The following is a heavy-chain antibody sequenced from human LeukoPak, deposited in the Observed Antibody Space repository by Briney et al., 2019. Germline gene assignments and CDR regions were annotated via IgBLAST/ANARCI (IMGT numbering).Heavy chain of an antibody. CDR2: IYHSGST. D-gene: IGHD4-17*01. CDR1: GGSISSSSYY. J-gene: IGHJ4*02. V-gene: IGHV4-39*07. CDR3: ARSSYGDYVDY. Sequence: SETLSLTCTVSGGSISSSSYYWGWIRQPPGKGLEWIGSIYHSGSTYYNPSLKSRVTISVDRSKNQFSLKLSSVTAADTAVYYCARSSYGDYVDYWGQGTLVTVSS.